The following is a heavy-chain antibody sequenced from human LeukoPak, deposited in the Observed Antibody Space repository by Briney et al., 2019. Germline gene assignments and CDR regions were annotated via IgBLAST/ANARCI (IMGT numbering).Heavy chain of an antibody. D-gene: IGHD1-26*01. Sequence: KPSETLSLTCTVSGGSISSYYWSWIRQPPGKGLEWIGYIYYSGSTNYNPSLKSRVTISVDTSKNQFSLKLSSVTAADTAVYYCAREAPAWEGGMDVWGQGTTVTVSS. CDR1: GGSISSYY. V-gene: IGHV4-59*01. J-gene: IGHJ6*02. CDR2: IYYSGST. CDR3: AREAPAWEGGMDV.